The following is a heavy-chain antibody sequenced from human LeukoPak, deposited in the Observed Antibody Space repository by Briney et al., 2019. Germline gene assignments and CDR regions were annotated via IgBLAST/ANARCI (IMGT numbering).Heavy chain of an antibody. V-gene: IGHV3-48*03. CDR2: ISSSGSTI. CDR3: ARGWEAEAATFDY. CDR1: GFTFSSYE. Sequence: GGSLRLSCAASGFTFSSYEMNWVRQAPGEGLEGVSYISSSGSTIYYADSVKGRFTISRDNSKNTLYLQMNSVRDDDRGLYYCARGWEAEAATFDYWGQGTLVTVSS. J-gene: IGHJ4*02. D-gene: IGHD6-13*01.